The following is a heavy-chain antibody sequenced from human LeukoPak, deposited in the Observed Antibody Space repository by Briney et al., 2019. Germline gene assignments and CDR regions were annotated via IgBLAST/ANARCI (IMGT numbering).Heavy chain of an antibody. Sequence: GGSLTLSCAASGFDFGAYEMNWVRQAPGKGLEWVAYFAGSDTTKYYADSVRGRFTISRDNAKNSLYLKMNSLRAEDTALYYCTTLGYHLDSWGQGTLVTVSS. CDR1: GFDFGAYE. J-gene: IGHJ4*02. D-gene: IGHD3-22*01. CDR3: TTLGYHLDS. V-gene: IGHV3-48*03. CDR2: FAGSDTTK.